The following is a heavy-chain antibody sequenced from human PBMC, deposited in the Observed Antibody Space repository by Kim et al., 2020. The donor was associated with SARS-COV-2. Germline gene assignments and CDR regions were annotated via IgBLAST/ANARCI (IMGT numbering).Heavy chain of an antibody. D-gene: IGHD6-13*01. CDR1: GYTFTSYA. CDR3: AREYSSSWYYYGLDV. V-gene: IGHV7-4-1*02. Sequence: ASVKVSCKASGYTFTSYAMNWVRQAPGQGLEWMGWINTNTGNPTYAQGFSGRFVFSLDTSVSTAYLQISGLKAEDTAVYYCAREYSSSWYYYGLDVRGQGTAVTVS. J-gene: IGHJ6*02. CDR2: INTNTGNP.